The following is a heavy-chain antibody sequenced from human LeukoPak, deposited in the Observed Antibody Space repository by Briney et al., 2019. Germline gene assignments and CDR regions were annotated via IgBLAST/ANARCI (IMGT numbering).Heavy chain of an antibody. J-gene: IGHJ3*02. D-gene: IGHD2-2*01. Sequence: PGGTLRLSCAASGFTFSSCGMSWVRQAPGKGLEWGSALSDSGGSTFYADSVKGRFTISRDNAKNSLYLQMNSLRAEDTAVYYCAREQRHCSSTSCPTGGAFDIWGQGTMVTVSS. CDR2: LSDSGGST. CDR3: AREQRHCSSTSCPTGGAFDI. V-gene: IGHV3-23*01. CDR1: GFTFSSCG.